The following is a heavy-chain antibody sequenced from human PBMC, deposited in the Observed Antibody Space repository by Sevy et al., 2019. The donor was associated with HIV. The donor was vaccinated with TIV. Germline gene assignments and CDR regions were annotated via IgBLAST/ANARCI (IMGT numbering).Heavy chain of an antibody. J-gene: IGHJ4*02. CDR1: GYSFSDYF. CDR3: AKAGGEQLALYAYFDF. Sequence: ASVKVSCETSGYSFSDYFIHWVRQAPGQGLEWMGWINPSRGGTLYAEKFQDRITMTRDTSITTAYMELTRLRSDDTAVYYCAKAGGEQLALYAYFDFWGQGTLVTVSS. V-gene: IGHV1-2*02. CDR2: INPSRGGT. D-gene: IGHD6-6*01.